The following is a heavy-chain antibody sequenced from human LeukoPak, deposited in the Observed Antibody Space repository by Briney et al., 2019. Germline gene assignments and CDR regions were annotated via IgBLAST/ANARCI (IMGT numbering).Heavy chain of an antibody. CDR2: INYSGGT. CDR1: GGSFSGYY. CDR3: ARYSSGWYFDY. Sequence: ETLSLTCAVYGGSFSGYYWSWIRQPPGKGLEWIGEINYSGGTNYNPSLKSRVTISVDTSKNQFSLKLSSVIAADTAVYYCARYSSGWYFDYWGQGTLVTVSS. V-gene: IGHV4-34*01. D-gene: IGHD6-19*01. J-gene: IGHJ4*02.